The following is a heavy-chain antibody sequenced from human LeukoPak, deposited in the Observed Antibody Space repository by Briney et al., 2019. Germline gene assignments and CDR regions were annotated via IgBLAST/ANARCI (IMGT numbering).Heavy chain of an antibody. D-gene: IGHD3-22*01. CDR3: AKVDSRNYYEIFDY. V-gene: IGHV3-23*01. CDR2: MGRSGGGT. J-gene: IGHJ4*02. Sequence: GGSLRLSCAASGFSFSSYAMSWVRQAPGKGLGWVSAMGRSGGGTHYADSVKGRFTISRDNSKNTLYLQMNSLRAEDTAVYYCAKVDSRNYYEIFDYWGQGPLVIVSA. CDR1: GFSFSSYA.